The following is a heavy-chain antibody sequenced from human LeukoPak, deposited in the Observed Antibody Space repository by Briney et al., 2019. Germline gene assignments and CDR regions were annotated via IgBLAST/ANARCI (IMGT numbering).Heavy chain of an antibody. CDR3: ARGGTYQPLLGY. V-gene: IGHV3-21*01. J-gene: IGHJ4*02. CDR1: GFTFRSYS. CDR2: ICSSSSYI. D-gene: IGHD2-2*01. Sequence: GGSLRLSCAASGFTFRSYSMNCVPRAPARGVEWGSSICSSSSYIYYADSVKGRFTISRDNAKNSLYLQMNSLRAEDTAVYYCARGGTYQPLLGYWGQGTLVTVSS.